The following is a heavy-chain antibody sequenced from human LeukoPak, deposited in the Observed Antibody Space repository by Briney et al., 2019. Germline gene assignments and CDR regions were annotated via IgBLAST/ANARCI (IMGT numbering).Heavy chain of an antibody. Sequence: SETLSLTCAVYGGSFSGYYWSWIRQPPGKGLEWIGEINHSGSTNYNPSLKSRVTNSVDTSKNQFSLKLSSVTAADTAVYYCARGRGSTKGVRYYYYMDVWGKGTTVTVSS. CDR1: GGSFSGYY. CDR2: INHSGST. CDR3: ARGRGSTKGVRYYYYMDV. D-gene: IGHD2-2*01. V-gene: IGHV4-34*01. J-gene: IGHJ6*03.